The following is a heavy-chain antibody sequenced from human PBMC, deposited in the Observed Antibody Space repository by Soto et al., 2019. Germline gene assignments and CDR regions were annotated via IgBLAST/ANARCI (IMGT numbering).Heavy chain of an antibody. CDR1: GGSISSYY. CDR2: IYYSGST. D-gene: IGHD6-13*01. CDR3: ARDGGIAAAGNGMDV. V-gene: IGHV4-59*01. Sequence: SETLSLTCTVSGGSISSYYWSWIRQPPGKGLEWIGYIYYSGSTNYNPSLKSRVTISVDTSKNQFSLKLSSVTAADTAVYYCARDGGIAAAGNGMDVWGQGTTVTVS. J-gene: IGHJ6*02.